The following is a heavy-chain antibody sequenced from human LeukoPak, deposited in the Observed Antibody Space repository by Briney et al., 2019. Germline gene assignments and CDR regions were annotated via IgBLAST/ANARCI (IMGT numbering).Heavy chain of an antibody. CDR2: ISSSSITT. CDR1: GFTFSSYN. CDR3: ARDRSSGYPGSFDY. V-gene: IGHV3-48*02. J-gene: IGHJ4*02. Sequence: GGSLRLSCVASGFTFSSYNMNWVRQAPGRGLEWVSYISSSSITTYYADFVKGRFTIIRDNAKNSLYLQMDSLRDEDTAVYYCARDRSSGYPGSFDYWGQGSQVTVPS. D-gene: IGHD3-22*01.